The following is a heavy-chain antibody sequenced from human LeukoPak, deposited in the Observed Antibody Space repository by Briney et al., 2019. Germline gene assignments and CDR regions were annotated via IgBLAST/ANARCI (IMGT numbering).Heavy chain of an antibody. J-gene: IGHJ6*03. V-gene: IGHV4-59*01. CDR2: IHYSGST. CDR3: ARASVTYYYYYYMDV. CDR1: GGSFSGYY. Sequence: SETLSLTCAVYGGSFSGYYWTWIRQPPGKGLEWIGYIHYSGSTNYNPSLKSRVTISVGTSKNQFSLKLSSVTAADTAVYYCARASVTYYYYYYMDVWGKGTTVTVSS. D-gene: IGHD4-11*01.